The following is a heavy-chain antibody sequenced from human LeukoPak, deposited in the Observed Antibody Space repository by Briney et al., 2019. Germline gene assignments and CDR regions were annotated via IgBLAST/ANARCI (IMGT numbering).Heavy chain of an antibody. CDR3: AREENCSGGSCYYY. D-gene: IGHD2-15*01. V-gene: IGHV1-2*06. J-gene: IGHJ4*02. CDR2: INPNSGDT. CDR1: GYTFTDYY. Sequence: ASVKVSCKTSGYTFTDYYMHWVRQAPGQGLEWMGRINPNSGDTNYAQKFQGRVTMTRDTSISAAYMELSRLTSDDPAVYYCAREENCSGGSCYYYWGQGTLVTVSS.